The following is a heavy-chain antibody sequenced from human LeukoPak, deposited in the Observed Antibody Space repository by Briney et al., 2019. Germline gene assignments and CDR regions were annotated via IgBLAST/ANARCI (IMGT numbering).Heavy chain of an antibody. V-gene: IGHV1-2*06. CDR2: INPNSGGT. CDR1: GYTFTSYY. J-gene: IGHJ6*03. CDR3: ASSSIVVVPAASLYYYYYMDV. D-gene: IGHD2-2*01. Sequence: ASVKVSCKASGYTFTSYYMHWVRQAPGQGLEWMGRINPNSGGTNYAQKFQGRVTMTRDTSISTAYMELSRLRSDDTAVYYCASSSIVVVPAASLYYYYYMDVWGKGTTVTVSS.